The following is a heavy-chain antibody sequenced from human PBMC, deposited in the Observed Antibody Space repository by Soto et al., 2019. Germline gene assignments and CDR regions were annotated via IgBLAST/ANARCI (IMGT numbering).Heavy chain of an antibody. CDR3: ARLLNGRALDY. CDR2: IIPVFGTA. CDR1: GGTCSSYA. J-gene: IGHJ4*02. V-gene: IGHV1-69*06. D-gene: IGHD2-15*01. Sequence: SPHVSCQASGGTCSSYASIWVRQAPGQGLEWMGGIIPVFGTANYAQKFQGRVTITADKSTSTAYMKLSSLRSEDTAVYYCARLLNGRALDYWGEGTLVSVSA.